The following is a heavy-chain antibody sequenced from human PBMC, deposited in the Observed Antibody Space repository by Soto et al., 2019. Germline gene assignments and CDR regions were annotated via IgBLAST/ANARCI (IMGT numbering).Heavy chain of an antibody. CDR2: ISYDGSNK. V-gene: IGHV3-30*18. J-gene: IGHJ6*02. CDR3: AKDKRAADYYYYYGMDV. D-gene: IGHD6-13*01. CDR1: GFTFSSYG. Sequence: PGGSLRLSCAASGFTFSSYGMHWVRQAPGKGLEWVAVISYDGSNKYYADSVKGRFTISRDNSKNTLYLQMNSLRAEDTAVYYCAKDKRAADYYYYYGMDVWGQGTTVTVSS.